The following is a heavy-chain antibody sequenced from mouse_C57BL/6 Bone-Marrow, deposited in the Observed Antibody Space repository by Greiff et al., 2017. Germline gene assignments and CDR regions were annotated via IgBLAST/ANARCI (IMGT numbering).Heavy chain of an antibody. CDR2: IHPNSGST. V-gene: IGHV1-64*01. CDR3: ARGIYYYGSSVFAY. J-gene: IGHJ3*01. Sequence: QVQLQQPGAELVKPGASVKLSCKASGYTFTSYWMHWVKQRPGQGLEWIGMIHPNSGSTNYNEKFKRKATLTVDKSSSTAYMQLSSLTSEDSAVYYCARGIYYYGSSVFAYWGQGTLVTVSA. D-gene: IGHD1-1*01. CDR1: GYTFTSYW.